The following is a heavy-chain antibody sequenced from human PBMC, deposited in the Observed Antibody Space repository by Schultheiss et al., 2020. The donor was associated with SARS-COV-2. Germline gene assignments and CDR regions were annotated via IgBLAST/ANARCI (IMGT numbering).Heavy chain of an antibody. CDR1: GFTFSSYA. Sequence: GGSLRLSCAASGFTFSSYAMHWVRQAPGKGLEWVAVISYDGSNKYYADSVKGRFTISRDNSKNTLYLQMNSLRAEDTAIYYCVKSPAGRQYSSSWYSRVKGGHYYFDYWGQGTLVTGSS. J-gene: IGHJ4*02. V-gene: IGHV3-30*04. CDR3: VKSPAGRQYSSSWYSRVKGGHYYFDY. D-gene: IGHD6-13*01. CDR2: ISYDGSNK.